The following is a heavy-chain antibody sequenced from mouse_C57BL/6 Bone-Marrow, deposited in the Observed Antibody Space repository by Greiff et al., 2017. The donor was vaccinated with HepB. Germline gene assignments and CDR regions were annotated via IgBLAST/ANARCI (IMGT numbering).Heavy chain of an antibody. D-gene: IGHD1-1*02. J-gene: IGHJ3*01. CDR3: ARQGYGSSWFAY. V-gene: IGHV5-9*01. CDR1: GFTFSSYT. Sequence: EVQLVESGGGLVKPGGSLKLSCAASGFTFSSYTMSWVRQTPEKRLEWVATISGGGGNTYYPDSVKGRFTISRDNAKNTLYLQMSSLRSEDTALYYCARQGYGSSWFAYWGQGTLVTVSA. CDR2: ISGGGGNT.